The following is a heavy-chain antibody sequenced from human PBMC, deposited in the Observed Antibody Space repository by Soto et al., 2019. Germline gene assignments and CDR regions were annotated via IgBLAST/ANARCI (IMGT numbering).Heavy chain of an antibody. CDR1: RFIFSSYW. Sequence: EVQLVESGGGLVQPGGSLRLSCAASRFIFSSYWMSWVRQAPGKGLEWVANIKQDGSEQNYVDSVKGRFTISRDNAKNSRYLQMNSLRAGDTAVYYCARDFDIWGQGTMVTVSS. CDR3: ARDFDI. CDR2: IKQDGSEQ. V-gene: IGHV3-7*01. J-gene: IGHJ3*02.